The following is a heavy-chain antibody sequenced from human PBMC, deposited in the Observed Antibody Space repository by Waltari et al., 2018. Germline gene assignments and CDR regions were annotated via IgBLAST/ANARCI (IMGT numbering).Heavy chain of an antibody. V-gene: IGHV1-69*04. D-gene: IGHD3-22*01. CDR2: IIPILGIA. Sequence: QVQLVQSGAEGKKPGSSVKVSCKASGGTFSSYAISWVRQAPGQGLEWMGGIIPILGIANYAQKFQGRVTITADESTSTAYMELSSLRSEDTAVYYCARIVVVITPSWFDPWGQGTLVTVSS. CDR1: GGTFSSYA. CDR3: ARIVVVITPSWFDP. J-gene: IGHJ5*02.